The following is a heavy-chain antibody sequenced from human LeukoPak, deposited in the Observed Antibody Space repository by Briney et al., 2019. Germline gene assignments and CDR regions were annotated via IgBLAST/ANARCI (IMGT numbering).Heavy chain of an antibody. J-gene: IGHJ5*02. Sequence: GGSLRLSCAASGFTFSSYAMSWVRQAPGKGLEWVSAISGSGGSTYYAGSVKGRFTISRDNSKNTLYLQMNSLRAEDTAVYYCAKGVHNYDFWSGYYFRFDPWGQGTLVTVSS. D-gene: IGHD3-3*01. CDR2: ISGSGGST. V-gene: IGHV3-23*01. CDR1: GFTFSSYA. CDR3: AKGVHNYDFWSGYYFRFDP.